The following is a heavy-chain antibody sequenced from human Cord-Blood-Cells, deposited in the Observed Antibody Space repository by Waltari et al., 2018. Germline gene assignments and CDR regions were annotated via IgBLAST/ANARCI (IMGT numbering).Heavy chain of an antibody. CDR2: IKQDGSEK. Sequence: EVQLVESGGGLVQPGGSLRLSCAASGFTFSSYWLSWVRQAPGKGLEWVANIKQDGSEKYYVDSVKGRFTISRDNAKNSLYLQMNSLRAEDTAVYYCARSDDYNAFDIWGQGTMVTVSS. CDR3: ARSDDYNAFDI. J-gene: IGHJ3*02. CDR1: GFTFSSYW. D-gene: IGHD4-4*01. V-gene: IGHV3-7*01.